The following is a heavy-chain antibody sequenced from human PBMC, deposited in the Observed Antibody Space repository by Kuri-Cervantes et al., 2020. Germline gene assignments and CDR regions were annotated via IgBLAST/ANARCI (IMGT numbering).Heavy chain of an antibody. J-gene: IGHJ5*02. CDR2: IYHSGST. V-gene: IGHV4-59*04. Sequence: SETLSLTCTVSGGSISSYYWSWIRQPPGKGLEWIGYIYHSGSTYYNPSLKSRVTISVDTSKNQFSLKLSSVTAADTAVYYCARAPFMTNWFDPWGQGTLVTVSS. CDR1: GGSISSYY. CDR3: ARAPFMTNWFDP.